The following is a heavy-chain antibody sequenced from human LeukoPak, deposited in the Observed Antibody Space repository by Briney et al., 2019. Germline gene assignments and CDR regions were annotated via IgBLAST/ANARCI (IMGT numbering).Heavy chain of an antibody. D-gene: IGHD2-2*02. CDR2: INPNSGGT. J-gene: IGHJ6*03. CDR1: GYTFTGYY. CDR3: ARDHCSSTTCYSRPDYYYYSYMDV. V-gene: IGHV1-2*02. Sequence: ASVKVSCKASGYTFTGYYMHWVRQAPGQGLEWMGWINPNSGGTKYAQKFQGRVTMTRDTSISTAYMELSRLRSDDAAAYYCARDHCSSTTCYSRPDYYYYSYMDVWGKGTTVTVSS.